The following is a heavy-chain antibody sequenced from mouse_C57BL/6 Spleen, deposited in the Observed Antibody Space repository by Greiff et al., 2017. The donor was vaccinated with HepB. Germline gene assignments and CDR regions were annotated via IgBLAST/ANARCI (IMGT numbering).Heavy chain of an antibody. V-gene: IGHV3-6*01. D-gene: IGHD2-5*01. Sequence: EVKLQESGPGLVKPSQSLSLTCSVTGYSITSGYYWNWIRQFPGNKLEWMGYISYDGSNNYNPSLKNRISITRDTSKNQFFLKLNSVTTEDTATYYCAGYSNYVRWYFDVWGTGTTVTVSS. CDR2: ISYDGSN. CDR1: GYSITSGYY. CDR3: AGYSNYVRWYFDV. J-gene: IGHJ1*03.